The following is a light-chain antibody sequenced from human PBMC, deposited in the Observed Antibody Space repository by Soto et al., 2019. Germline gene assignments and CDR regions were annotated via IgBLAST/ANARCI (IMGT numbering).Light chain of an antibody. J-gene: IGKJ5*01. CDR3: QKFNTVPLT. V-gene: IGKV1-27*01. Sequence: DIHMTQSPFSLSASVGDRVTITFRASQDISVYLAWYQQKPGKVPKLLIYSASTLQSGVPSRFSGSGSWTDFTLTISSLQPEDVATYFCQKFNTVPLTFGQGTRLEIK. CDR1: QDISVY. CDR2: SAS.